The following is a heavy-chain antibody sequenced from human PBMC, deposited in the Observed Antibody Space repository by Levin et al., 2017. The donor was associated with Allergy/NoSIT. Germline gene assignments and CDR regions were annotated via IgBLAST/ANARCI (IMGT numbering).Heavy chain of an antibody. Sequence: MPSETLSLTCTVSGASISNISYYWGWIRQPPGTGLEWLGSIYFSGITYYNPSLKSRVTISVDTSKNQFSLKLNSVTAADTAVYYCARQDALARLWFANPTFDYWGQGTLVTVSS. D-gene: IGHD3-10*01. CDR2: IYFSGIT. CDR3: ARQDALARLWFANPTFDY. J-gene: IGHJ4*02. V-gene: IGHV4-39*01. CDR1: GASISNISYY.